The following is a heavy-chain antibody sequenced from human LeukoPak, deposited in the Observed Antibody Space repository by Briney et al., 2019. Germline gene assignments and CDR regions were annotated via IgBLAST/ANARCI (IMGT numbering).Heavy chain of an antibody. CDR2: ISAYNDNT. Sequence: ASVKVSCKASGYTFTSYGINWVRQAPGQGLEWMGWISAYNDNTNYAQKLQDRITMTTDTSTSTAYMELRSLRSEDTAVYYCARDSVPYCGGDCYSPYWGQGTLVTVSS. CDR1: GYTFTSYG. V-gene: IGHV1-18*01. D-gene: IGHD2-21*02. J-gene: IGHJ4*02. CDR3: ARDSVPYCGGDCYSPY.